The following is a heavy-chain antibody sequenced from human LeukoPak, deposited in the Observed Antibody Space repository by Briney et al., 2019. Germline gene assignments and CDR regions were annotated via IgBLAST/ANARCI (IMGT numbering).Heavy chain of an antibody. D-gene: IGHD1-26*01. CDR1: GFTFSSYG. V-gene: IGHV3-7*01. CDR3: ARSEMAYYKVSADF. CDR2: IKEDGSET. Sequence: GGSLRLSCVASGFTFSSYGMSWFRQAPGKGLEWVANIKEDGSETYYADYVKGRFTISRDNAKNTLYLQMSSLRAEDTAVYYCARSEMAYYKVSADFWGQGALVTVS. J-gene: IGHJ4*02.